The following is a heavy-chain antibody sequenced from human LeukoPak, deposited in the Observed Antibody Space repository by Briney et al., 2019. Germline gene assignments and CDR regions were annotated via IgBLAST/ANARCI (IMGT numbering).Heavy chain of an antibody. CDR1: GFTFSDYY. V-gene: IGHV3-11*01. CDR2: ISSSGSTI. D-gene: IGHD1-14*01. Sequence: PGGSLRLSCAASGFTFSDYYMSRIRQAPGKGLQWVSYISSSGSTIYYADSVKGRFTISRDNAKNSLYLQMNSLRAEDTAVYYCARTGGYYYYYGMDVWGQGTTVTVSS. CDR3: ARTGGYYYYYGMDV. J-gene: IGHJ6*02.